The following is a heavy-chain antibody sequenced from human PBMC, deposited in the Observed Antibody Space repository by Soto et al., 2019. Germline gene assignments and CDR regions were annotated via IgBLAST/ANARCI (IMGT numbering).Heavy chain of an antibody. D-gene: IGHD3-16*02. Sequence: EVQLVESGGDLVQPGGSLRLSCVASGFTFSSYWMTWVRQAPGKGLEWVANIKQDGSEKYYADSVKGRFTISRDNAKNSMYLQMNTRRAEDPALYYCARIRSSHYGGQGPLVTVSS. CDR1: GFTFSSYW. J-gene: IGHJ4*02. CDR3: ARIRSSHY. V-gene: IGHV3-7*01. CDR2: IKQDGSEK.